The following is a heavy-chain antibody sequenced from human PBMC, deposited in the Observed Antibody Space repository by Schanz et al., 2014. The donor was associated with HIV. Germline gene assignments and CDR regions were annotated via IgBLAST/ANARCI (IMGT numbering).Heavy chain of an antibody. J-gene: IGHJ6*02. CDR3: AKDNGWPLASYYGMDV. CDR2: ISYDGSNK. Sequence: VQLLESGGGLVQRGGSLRLSCAASGFTFSSYGMHWVRQAPGKGLEWVAVISYDGSNKYYADSVKGRFTISRDNAKNSLHLQMNSLRAEDTALYYCAKDNGWPLASYYGMDVWGQGTTVTVSS. D-gene: IGHD6-19*01. V-gene: IGHV3-30*18. CDR1: GFTFSSYG.